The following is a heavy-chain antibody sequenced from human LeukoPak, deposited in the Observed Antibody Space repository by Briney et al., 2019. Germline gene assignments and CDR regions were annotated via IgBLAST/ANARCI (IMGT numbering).Heavy chain of an antibody. J-gene: IGHJ3*02. Sequence: PGGSLRLSCAASGFTFSSYWMSWVRQGPGKGLEWVANIKQDGSEKYYVDSVKGRFTISRDNAKNSLYLQMNSLRAEDTAVYYCRGIQLWARTYAFDIWGQGTMVTVSS. CDR1: GFTFSSYW. CDR2: IKQDGSEK. V-gene: IGHV3-7*01. D-gene: IGHD5-18*01. CDR3: RGIQLWARTYAFDI.